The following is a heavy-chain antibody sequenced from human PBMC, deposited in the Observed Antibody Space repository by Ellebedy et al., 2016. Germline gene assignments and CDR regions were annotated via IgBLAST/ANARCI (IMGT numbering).Heavy chain of an antibody. CDR1: GFTFSDNY. D-gene: IGHD7-27*01. J-gene: IGHJ4*02. CDR2: ISSSSLHT. CDR3: AKDRLEINWGVVDY. V-gene: IGHV3-11*05. Sequence: GGSLRLSCAASGFTFSDNYMSWIRQAPGKGLEWVSNISSSSLHTNYADSVKGRFTISRDNSKNTLYVQMNTLTAEDTAIYYCAKDRLEINWGVVDYWGQGTLVTVSS.